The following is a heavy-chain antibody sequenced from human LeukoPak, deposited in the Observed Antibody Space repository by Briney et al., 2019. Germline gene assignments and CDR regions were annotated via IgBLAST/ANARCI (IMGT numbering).Heavy chain of an antibody. V-gene: IGHV4-31*03. J-gene: IGHJ4*02. CDR2: IYYSGST. CDR1: GGSISSGGYY. D-gene: IGHD3-3*01. Sequence: SQTLSLTCTVSGGSISSGGYYWSWIRQHPGKGLEWIGYIYYSGSTYYNPSLKSRVTISIDTSKNQFSLELSSVTAADTAVYSCARWDRTYYDFWSGNFDYWGQGTLVTVSS. CDR3: ARWDRTYYDFWSGNFDY.